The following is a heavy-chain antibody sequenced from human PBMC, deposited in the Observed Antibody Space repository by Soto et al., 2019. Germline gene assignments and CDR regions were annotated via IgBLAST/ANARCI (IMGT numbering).Heavy chain of an antibody. CDR3: ARPPVGGGTTGYYYYGMDV. D-gene: IGHD1-7*01. J-gene: IGHJ6*02. V-gene: IGHV1-2*02. CDR2: INPNSGGT. Sequence: ASVKVSCKASGYTFTGYYMHWVRQAPGQGLEWMGWINPNSGGTNYAQKFQGRVTMTRDTSISTAYMELSRLRSDDTAVYYCARPPVGGGTTGYYYYGMDVWGQGTTVTVSS. CDR1: GYTFTGYY.